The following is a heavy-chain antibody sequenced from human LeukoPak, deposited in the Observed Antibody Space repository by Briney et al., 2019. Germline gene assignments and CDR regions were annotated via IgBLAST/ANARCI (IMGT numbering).Heavy chain of an antibody. J-gene: IGHJ6*04. D-gene: IGHD2-2*01. CDR1: GGSISSSNW. CDR3: ARDRIVVVPYYYYGMDV. CDR2: IYHSGST. V-gene: IGHV4-4*02. Sequence: PSETLSLTCAVSGGSISSSNWWSWVRQPPGKGLDWIGEIYHSGSTNYNPSLKSRVTISVDKSKNQFSLKLSSVTAADTAVYYCARDRIVVVPYYYYGMDVWGKGTTVTVSS.